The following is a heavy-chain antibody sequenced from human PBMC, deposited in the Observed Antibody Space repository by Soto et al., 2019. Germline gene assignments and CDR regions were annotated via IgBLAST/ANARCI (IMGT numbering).Heavy chain of an antibody. Sequence: ASVKVSCKASGYTFTSYFITWVRQAPGQGLEWMGWISAYNGNTNYAQMLQGRVTMTTGTSTATAYMEMRSLRSDDTAVYYCARQNYYSGMDVWGQGTTVTVSS. V-gene: IGHV1-18*01. J-gene: IGHJ6*02. CDR3: ARQNYYSGMDV. CDR2: ISAYNGNT. CDR1: GYTFTSYF.